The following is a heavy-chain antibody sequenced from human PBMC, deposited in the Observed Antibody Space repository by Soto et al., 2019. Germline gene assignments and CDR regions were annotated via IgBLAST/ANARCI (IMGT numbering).Heavy chain of an antibody. Sequence: EVQLVESGGGLVQPGGSLGLSCAASGFTFSSYGMNWVRQTPGKGLEWVSYISIRSPNINYADSVKGRFTISRDNAKNSLYLQMNSLGAEDTAVYYCARGAAGNAYFWGQGIRVTVSS. D-gene: IGHD6-13*01. J-gene: IGHJ4*02. V-gene: IGHV3-48*01. CDR2: ISIRSPNI. CDR3: ARGAAGNAYF. CDR1: GFTFSSYG.